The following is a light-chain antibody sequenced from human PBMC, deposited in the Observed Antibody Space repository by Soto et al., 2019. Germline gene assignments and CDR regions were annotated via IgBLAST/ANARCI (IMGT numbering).Light chain of an antibody. V-gene: IGKV3-20*01. CDR2: GAS. J-gene: IGKJ4*01. Sequence: EIVLTQSPGTLSLSPGERATLSCRASQSVSSSYLAWYQQKPGQAPRLLIYGASSRATGIPDRFSGSGSGTDFTLTISRLEPEDFAVYYCQQYGSSPHVTFGGGTKVDI. CDR1: QSVSSSY. CDR3: QQYGSSPHVT.